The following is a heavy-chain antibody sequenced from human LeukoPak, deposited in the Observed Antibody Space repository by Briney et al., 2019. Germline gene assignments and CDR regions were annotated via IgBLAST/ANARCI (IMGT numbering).Heavy chain of an antibody. CDR2: FDPEDGET. Sequence: ASVKVSCKVSGYTLTELSMDWVRQAPGKGLEWMGGFDPEDGETIYAQKFQGRVTMTEDTSTDTAYMELSSLRSEDTAVYYCARQGGDYYYYYYYMDVWGKGTTVTVSS. J-gene: IGHJ6*03. V-gene: IGHV1-24*01. CDR1: GYTLTELS. CDR3: ARQGGDYYYYYYYMDV. D-gene: IGHD4-17*01.